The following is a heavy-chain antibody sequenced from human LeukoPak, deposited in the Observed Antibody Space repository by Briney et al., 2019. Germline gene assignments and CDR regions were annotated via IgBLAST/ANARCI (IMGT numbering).Heavy chain of an antibody. D-gene: IGHD2-2*01. Sequence: SVKVSCKASGGTFSSYAISWVRQAPGQGVEWMGGIIPIFGTANYAQKFQGRVTITTDESTSTAYMELSSLRSEDTAVYYCARGVTSTYYYMDVWGKGTTVTVSS. CDR1: GGTFSSYA. CDR2: IIPIFGTA. J-gene: IGHJ6*03. V-gene: IGHV1-69*05. CDR3: ARGVTSTYYYMDV.